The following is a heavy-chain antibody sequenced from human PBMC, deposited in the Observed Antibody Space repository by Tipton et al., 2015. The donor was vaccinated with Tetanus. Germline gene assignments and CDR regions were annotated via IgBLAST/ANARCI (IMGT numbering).Heavy chain of an antibody. D-gene: IGHD2-8*01. CDR2: IYPGDSDT. J-gene: IGHJ4*02. Sequence: MQLVQSGGEVKKPGESLKISCKGSGYIFNNYWIGWVRQKPGKGLEWMGIIYPGDSDTRYSPSFQGQVTISVDKSITPAYLQWSSLKASDSSMFYCARAHCTDGVCNFDFWGQGALVTVAS. CDR1: GYIFNNYW. V-gene: IGHV5-51*01. CDR3: ARAHCTDGVCNFDF.